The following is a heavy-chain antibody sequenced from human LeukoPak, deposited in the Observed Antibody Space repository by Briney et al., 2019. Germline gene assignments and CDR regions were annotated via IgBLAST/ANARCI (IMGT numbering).Heavy chain of an antibody. Sequence: SETLSLTCAVSGGSISSSNWWSWVRQPPGKGLQWIGEIYYSGSTNYNPSLKSRVTISVDKSKNQFSLKLSSVTAADTAVYYCARQLGPGATFDYWGQGTLVTVSS. V-gene: IGHV4-4*02. J-gene: IGHJ4*02. CDR3: ARQLGPGATFDY. CDR1: GGSISSSNW. D-gene: IGHD1-26*01. CDR2: IYYSGST.